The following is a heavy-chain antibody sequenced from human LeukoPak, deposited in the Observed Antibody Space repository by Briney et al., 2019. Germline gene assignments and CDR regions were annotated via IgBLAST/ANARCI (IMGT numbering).Heavy chain of an antibody. CDR3: ARAFSWNDGWFDP. J-gene: IGHJ5*02. CDR1: GFTVSSSY. D-gene: IGHD1-1*01. CDR2: IYSGGST. V-gene: IGHV3-53*01. Sequence: GGSLRLSCAASGFTVSSSYMSWVRQAPGKGLEWVSVIYSGGSTYYADSVKGRFTISRDNSKNTLYLQMNSLRAEDTAVYYCARAFSWNDGWFDPWGQGTLATVSS.